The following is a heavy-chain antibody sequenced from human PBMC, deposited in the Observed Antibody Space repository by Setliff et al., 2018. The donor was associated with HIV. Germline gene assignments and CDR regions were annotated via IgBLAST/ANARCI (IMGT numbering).Heavy chain of an antibody. D-gene: IGHD5-18*01. J-gene: IGHJ4*02. Sequence: ASVKVSCKASGYTFTNYDINWVRQSPGQGLEWLGWMNPNSGRAGSAQMFQGRLTMTRDTSTSTAYMELSSLTSDDTAVYYCARDSGYSFGFNYFDYWGQGTLVTVS. CDR1: GYTFTNYD. V-gene: IGHV1-8*02. CDR3: ARDSGYSFGFNYFDY. CDR2: MNPNSGRA.